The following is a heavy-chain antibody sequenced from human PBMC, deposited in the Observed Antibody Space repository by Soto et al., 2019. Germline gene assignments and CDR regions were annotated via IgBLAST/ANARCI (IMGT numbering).Heavy chain of an antibody. CDR3: ARDPWLRLGTTYFDY. CDR1: GFTFSDYY. V-gene: IGHV3-11*01. Sequence: GGSLRLSCAASGFTFSDYYMSWIRQAPGKGLEWVSYISSSGSTIYYADTVKGRFTISRDNVKNSLYLQMNSLRAEDTAVYYCARDPWLRLGTTYFDYWGQGTLVTVSS. D-gene: IGHD1-7*01. J-gene: IGHJ4*02. CDR2: ISSSGSTI.